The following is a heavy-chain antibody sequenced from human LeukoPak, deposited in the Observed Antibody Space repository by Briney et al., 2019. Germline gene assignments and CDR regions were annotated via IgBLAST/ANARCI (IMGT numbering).Heavy chain of an antibody. V-gene: IGHV4-59*01. Sequence: SETLSLTCTVSGGSISSYYWSWIRQPPGRGLEWIGYIYYSGSTNYNPSLKSRVTISVDTSKNQFSLKLSSVTAADTAVNYCARDSSWGLFDYWGQGTLVTVSS. CDR3: ARDSSWGLFDY. J-gene: IGHJ4*02. D-gene: IGHD6-13*01. CDR1: GGSISSYY. CDR2: IYYSGST.